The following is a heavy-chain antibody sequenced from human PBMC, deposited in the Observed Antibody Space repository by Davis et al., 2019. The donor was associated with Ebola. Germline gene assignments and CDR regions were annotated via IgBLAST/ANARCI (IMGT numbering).Heavy chain of an antibody. Sequence: ETLSLTCAVYGGSFSGYYWSWIRQPPGKGLEWIGEINHSGSTNYNPSLKSRVTISVDTSKNQFSLKLSSVTAADTAVYYCAREGFWSGYRSRFDYWGQGTLVTVSS. CDR2: INHSGST. J-gene: IGHJ4*02. V-gene: IGHV4-34*01. CDR1: GGSFSGYY. CDR3: AREGFWSGYRSRFDY. D-gene: IGHD3-3*01.